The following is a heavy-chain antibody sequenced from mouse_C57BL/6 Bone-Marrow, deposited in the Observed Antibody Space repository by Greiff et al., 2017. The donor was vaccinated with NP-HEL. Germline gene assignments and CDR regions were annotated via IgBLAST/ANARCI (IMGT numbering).Heavy chain of an antibody. Sequence: QVQLQQSGAELVRPGTSVKMSCKASGYTFTNYWIGWAKQRPGHGLEWIGDIYPGGGYTNYNEKFKGKATLTADKSSSTAYMQFSSLTSEDSAIYDCARGHYYGSSYYFDYWGQGTTLTVSS. CDR1: GYTFTNYW. D-gene: IGHD1-1*01. V-gene: IGHV1-63*01. J-gene: IGHJ2*01. CDR2: IYPGGGYT. CDR3: ARGHYYGSSYYFDY.